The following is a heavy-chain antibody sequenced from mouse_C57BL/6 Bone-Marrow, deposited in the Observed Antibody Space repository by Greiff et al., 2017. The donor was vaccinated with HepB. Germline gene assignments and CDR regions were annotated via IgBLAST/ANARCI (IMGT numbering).Heavy chain of an antibody. J-gene: IGHJ2*01. Sequence: QVQLQQSGAELVKPGASVKISCKASGYAFSSYWMNWVKQRPGKGLEWIGQIYPGDGDTNYNGKFKGKATLTADKSSSTAYMQLSSLTSEDSAVYFCARSITTVVGEFDYWGQGTTLTVSS. V-gene: IGHV1-80*01. CDR2: IYPGDGDT. CDR3: ARSITTVVGEFDY. CDR1: GYAFSSYW. D-gene: IGHD1-1*01.